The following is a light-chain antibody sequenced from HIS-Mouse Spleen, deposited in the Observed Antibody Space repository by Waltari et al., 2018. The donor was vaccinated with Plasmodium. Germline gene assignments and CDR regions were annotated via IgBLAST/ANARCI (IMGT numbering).Light chain of an antibody. Sequence: EIVMTQSPATLSVSPGERATLSCRDSQSVSSNLAWYQQKPGQPPRLLIYGASTRATGIPARFSGSGSGTEFTLTISSMQSEDFAVYYCQQYNNWPRGTFGQGTKVEIK. CDR2: GAS. CDR1: QSVSSN. V-gene: IGKV3-15*01. CDR3: QQYNNWPRGT. J-gene: IGKJ1*01.